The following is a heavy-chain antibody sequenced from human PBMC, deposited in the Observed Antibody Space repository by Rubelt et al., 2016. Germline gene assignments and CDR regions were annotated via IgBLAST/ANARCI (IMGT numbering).Heavy chain of an antibody. CDR2: INPNSGGT. J-gene: IGHJ4*02. CDR3: ARFAIGGHSSGYLFDY. D-gene: IGHD3-22*01. CDR1: GYTFTGYY. V-gene: IGHV1-2*02. Sequence: QVQLVQSGAEVKKPGASVKVSCKASGYTFTGYYMHWVRQAPGQGLEWMGWINPNSGGTNYAKKFQGTVTMTRDRYISTAYMELSRLRSDDTAVYYCARFAIGGHSSGYLFDYWGQGTLVTVSS.